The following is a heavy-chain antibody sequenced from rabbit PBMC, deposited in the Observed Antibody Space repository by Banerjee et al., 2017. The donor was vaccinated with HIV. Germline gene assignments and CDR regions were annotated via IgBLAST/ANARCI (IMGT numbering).Heavy chain of an antibody. D-gene: IGHD6-1*01. V-gene: IGHV1S40*01. J-gene: IGHJ4*01. Sequence: QSLEESGGDLVKPGASLTLTCTASGSDISSYYMCWVRQAPGKGLEWIGCIGSGSGTIYYASWAKGRFTIARTSSTTVTLQMTSLTAADTATYFCARGNTYAWLIDAYATDFNLWGPGTLVTVS. CDR3: ARGNTYAWLIDAYATDFNL. CDR2: IGSGSGTI. CDR1: GSDISSYY.